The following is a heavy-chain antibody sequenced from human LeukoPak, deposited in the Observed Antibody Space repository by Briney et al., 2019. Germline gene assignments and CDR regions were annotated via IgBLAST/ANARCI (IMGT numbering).Heavy chain of an antibody. Sequence: PGGSLRLSCAASEFTFSSYAAHWVRQAPGKGLEWVAVISYDGSNKYYADSVKGRFTISRDNSKNTLYLQMNSLRAEDTAVYYCARALDGSGSRSFDYWGQGTLVTVSS. CDR2: ISYDGSNK. J-gene: IGHJ4*02. V-gene: IGHV3-30-3*01. CDR3: ARALDGSGSRSFDY. D-gene: IGHD3-10*01. CDR1: EFTFSSYA.